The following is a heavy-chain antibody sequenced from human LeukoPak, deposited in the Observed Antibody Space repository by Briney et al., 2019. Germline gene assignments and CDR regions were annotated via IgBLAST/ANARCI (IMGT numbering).Heavy chain of an antibody. CDR1: GGSISSSSYY. Sequence: SETLSLTCTVSGGSISSSSYYWDWIRQPPGKGLEWIGSIYYSGNTYYNPSLKSRVTISVDTSKNQFSLKLNSVTAADTAVYYCARDRYYYDSSARYFDYWGQGTLVTVSS. V-gene: IGHV4-39*02. CDR2: IYYSGNT. J-gene: IGHJ4*02. CDR3: ARDRYYYDSSARYFDY. D-gene: IGHD3-22*01.